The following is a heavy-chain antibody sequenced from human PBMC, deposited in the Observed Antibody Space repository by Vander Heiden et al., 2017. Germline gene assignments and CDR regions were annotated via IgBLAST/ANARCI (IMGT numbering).Heavy chain of an antibody. CDR2: INAGNGNT. V-gene: IGHV1-3*01. D-gene: IGHD3-10*01. Sequence: VKVFCKASGYTFTSYAMHWVRQAPGQRLEWMGWINAGNGNTKYSQKFQGRVTITRDTSASTAYMELSSLRSEDTAVYYCARTYYGSGSFTQTGYYYYYYGMDVWGQGTTVTVSS. CDR1: GYTFTSYA. CDR3: ARTYYGSGSFTQTGYYYYYYGMDV. J-gene: IGHJ6*02.